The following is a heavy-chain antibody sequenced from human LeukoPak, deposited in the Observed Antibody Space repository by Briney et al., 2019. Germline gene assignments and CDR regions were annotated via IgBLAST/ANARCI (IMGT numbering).Heavy chain of an antibody. CDR1: GGSISSYY. CDR3: ARHDTMIGVAYAFDI. Sequence: SETLSLTCTVSGGSISSYYWSWIRQPAGKGLEWIGRIYTSGSTNYNPSLKSRVTMSVDTSKNQFSLKLSSVTAADMAVYYCARHDTMIGVAYAFDIWGQGTMVTVSS. J-gene: IGHJ3*02. CDR2: IYTSGST. V-gene: IGHV4-4*07. D-gene: IGHD3-22*01.